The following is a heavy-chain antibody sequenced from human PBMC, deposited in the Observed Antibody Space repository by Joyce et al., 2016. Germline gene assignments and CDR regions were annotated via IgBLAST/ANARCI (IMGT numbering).Heavy chain of an antibody. CDR1: NYDFRSHG. V-gene: IGHV1-18*04. J-gene: IGHJ4*02. D-gene: IGHD5-24*01. Sequence: QVQLTQSGDEVKKPGASVKVACKASNYDFRSHGISWVRQAPGQGLEWMGWISAYNRNTRYAQKFQDRVTMTTETSTTTVYMELGSLKSDDTARYYCAREGMATVPLEFWGQGTQVTVSS. CDR3: AREGMATVPLEF. CDR2: ISAYNRNT.